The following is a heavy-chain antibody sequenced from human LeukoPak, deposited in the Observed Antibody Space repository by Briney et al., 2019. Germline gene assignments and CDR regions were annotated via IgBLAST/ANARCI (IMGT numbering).Heavy chain of an antibody. CDR2: IIPIFGTA. J-gene: IGHJ4*02. Sequence: ASVTVSFKASGGTFSSYAISWVRQAPGQGLEWMGGIIPIFGTANYAQKFQGRVTITADESTSTAYMELSSLRSEDTAVYYCARDPCSSTSCYVRYWGQGTLVTVSS. V-gene: IGHV1-69*13. D-gene: IGHD2-2*01. CDR1: GGTFSSYA. CDR3: ARDPCSSTSCYVRY.